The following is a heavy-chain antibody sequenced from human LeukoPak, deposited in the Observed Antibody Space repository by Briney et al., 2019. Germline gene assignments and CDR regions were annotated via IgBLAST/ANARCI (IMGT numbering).Heavy chain of an antibody. CDR2: IYYSGST. Sequence: SETLSLTCTVSGGSISSSSYYWGWIRQPPGKGLEWIGSIYYSGSTYYTPSLKSPVTISVDTSKNQFSLKLSSVTAADTAVYYCARRKVGAPFGYWGQGTLVTVSS. CDR3: ARRKVGAPFGY. V-gene: IGHV4-39*01. D-gene: IGHD1-26*01. CDR1: GGSISSSSYY. J-gene: IGHJ4*02.